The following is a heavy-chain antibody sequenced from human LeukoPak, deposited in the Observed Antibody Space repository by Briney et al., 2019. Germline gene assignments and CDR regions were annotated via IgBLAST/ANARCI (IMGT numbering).Heavy chain of an antibody. J-gene: IGHJ5*02. D-gene: IGHD1-26*01. CDR2: IIPILGIA. V-gene: IGHV1-69*04. Sequence: SVKVSCKASGGTFSSYAISWVRQAPGQGLEWMGRIIPILGIANYAQKFQGRVTMTRDTSISTAYMELSRLRSDDTAVYYCARAGATLRDSWFDPWGQGTLVTVSS. CDR1: GGTFSSYA. CDR3: ARAGATLRDSWFDP.